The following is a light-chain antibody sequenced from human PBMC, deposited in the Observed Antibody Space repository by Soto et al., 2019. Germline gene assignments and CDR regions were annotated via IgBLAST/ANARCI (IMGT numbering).Light chain of an antibody. CDR2: YDS. V-gene: IGLV3-21*01. CDR3: QVWEDISDHYV. J-gene: IGLJ1*01. CDR1: NIGSKS. Sequence: SYELTQPPSVSVAPGETARITCGGSNIGSKSVHWYQQKPSQAPVVVIQYDSDRPSGIPGRFSGSNSCITATLTISRGEAEDEAAFYCQVWEDISDHYVFGTGTKVTVL.